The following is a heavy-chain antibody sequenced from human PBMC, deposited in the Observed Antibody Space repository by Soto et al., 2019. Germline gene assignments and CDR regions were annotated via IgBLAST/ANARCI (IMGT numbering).Heavy chain of an antibody. D-gene: IGHD3-3*01. CDR3: ARVPTYYDFWSGPPLGPTMDV. V-gene: IGHV4-31*03. CDR2: IYYSGST. Sequence: SETLSLTCTVSGGSISSGGYYWSWIRQHPGKGLEWIGYIYYSGSTYYNPSLKSRVTISVDTSKNQFSLKLSSVTAADTAVYYCARVPTYYDFWSGPPLGPTMDVWGQGTTVTVSS. CDR1: GGSISSGGYY. J-gene: IGHJ6*02.